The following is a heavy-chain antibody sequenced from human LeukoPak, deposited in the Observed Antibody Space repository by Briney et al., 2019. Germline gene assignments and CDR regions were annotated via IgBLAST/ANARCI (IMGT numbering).Heavy chain of an antibody. J-gene: IGHJ5*02. CDR2: INPNSGGT. Sequence: ASVKVSCKASGYTFTGYYMHWARQAPGQGLEWMGWINPNSGGTNYAQKFQGRVTMTRDTSISTAYMELSRLRSDDTAVYYCASGGYRSSSEGNWFDPWGQGTLVTVFS. V-gene: IGHV1-2*02. D-gene: IGHD6-6*01. CDR3: ASGGYRSSSEGNWFDP. CDR1: GYTFTGYY.